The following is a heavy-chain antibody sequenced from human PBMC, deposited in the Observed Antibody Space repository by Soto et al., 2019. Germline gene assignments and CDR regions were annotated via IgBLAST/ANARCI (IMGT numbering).Heavy chain of an antibody. CDR1: VFTFSTSS. V-gene: IGHV3-23*01. D-gene: IGHD3-3*01. CDR3: AKGPKVFGAVISFDYYYGMYV. Sequence: GGSLRFSCTASVFTFSTSSMSWVRQAPGRGLECVSGISVSGACTYYADSVKGRFTISRDNSKNTLYLQMSGLRAEDAAVYYCAKGPKVFGAVISFDYYYGMYVWGQGTQVTVSS. CDR2: ISVSGACT. J-gene: IGHJ6*02.